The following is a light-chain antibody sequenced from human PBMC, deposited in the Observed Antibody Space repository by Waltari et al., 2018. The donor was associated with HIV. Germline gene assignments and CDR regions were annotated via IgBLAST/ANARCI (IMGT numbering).Light chain of an antibody. V-gene: IGKV1-33*01. CDR1: HDISSY. Sequence: SSLSASIGDRVTITCQASHDISSYLNWYQQKPGKAPKLLIYDASDLETGVPSRFSGSGSGTDFTFTISSLQPVDIATYYCQQYDNVPVTFGPGTKVEIK. J-gene: IGKJ3*01. CDR2: DAS. CDR3: QQYDNVPVT.